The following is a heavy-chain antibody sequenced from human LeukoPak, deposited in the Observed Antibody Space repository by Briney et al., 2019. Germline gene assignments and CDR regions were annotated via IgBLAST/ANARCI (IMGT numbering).Heavy chain of an antibody. CDR2: ISSSSSYI. D-gene: IGHD1-26*01. J-gene: IGHJ4*02. CDR3: SAAGWEFGY. CDR1: GFTFSSYS. V-gene: IGHV3-21*01. Sequence: PGGSLRLSCAASGFTFSSYSMNWVRQAPGKGLEWVSSISSSSSYIYYADSVKGRFTIFRDNAKNSVYLQMNSLRVEDTAVYCASAAGWEFGYWGQGTLVTVSS.